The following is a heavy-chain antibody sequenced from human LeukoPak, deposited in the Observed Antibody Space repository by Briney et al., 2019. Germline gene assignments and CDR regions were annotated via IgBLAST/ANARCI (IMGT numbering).Heavy chain of an antibody. V-gene: IGHV3-21*01. CDR3: ARLRSYGMDV. J-gene: IGHJ6*02. CDR1: GFTFSSYT. Sequence: GGSLRLSCAASGFTFSSYTMNWVRQAPGKGLEWVSSISSSSSYIYYADSVKGRFTISRDNAKNSLYLQMNSLRAEDTAVYHCARLRSYGMDVWGQGTTVTVSS. CDR2: ISSSSSYI.